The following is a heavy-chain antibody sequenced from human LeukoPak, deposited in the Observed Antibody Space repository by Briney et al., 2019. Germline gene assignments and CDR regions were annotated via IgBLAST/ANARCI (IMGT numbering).Heavy chain of an antibody. D-gene: IGHD1-1*01. CDR3: AKSPERRPNYFDY. V-gene: IGHV3-33*06. Sequence: GGSLRLSCAASGFTFSSYGMHWVRQAPGKGLEWVAVIWYDGSNKYYADSVKGRFTISRDNSKNTLYLQMNSLRAEDTAVYYCAKSPERRPNYFDYWGQGTLVTVSS. CDR2: IWYDGSNK. CDR1: GFTFSSYG. J-gene: IGHJ4*02.